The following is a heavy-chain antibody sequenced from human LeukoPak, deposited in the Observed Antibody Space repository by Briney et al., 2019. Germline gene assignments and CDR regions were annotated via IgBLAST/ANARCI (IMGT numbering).Heavy chain of an antibody. V-gene: IGHV3-53*01. CDR1: GFTVSSNY. CDR2: IYSGGST. J-gene: IGHJ6*02. CDR3: ARAGRWFGGSGGMDV. Sequence: GGSLRLSCAASGFTVSSNYMSWVRQAPGKGLEWVSVIYSGGSTYYADSVKGRFTISRDNSKNTLYLQMNSLRAEDTAVYYCARAGRWFGGSGGMDVWGQGTTVTVSS. D-gene: IGHD3-10*01.